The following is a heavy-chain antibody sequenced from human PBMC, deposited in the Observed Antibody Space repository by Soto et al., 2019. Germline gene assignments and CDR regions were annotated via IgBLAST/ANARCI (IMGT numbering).Heavy chain of an antibody. Sequence: SETLSLTCAVYGGSFSGYYWSWIRQPPGKGLEWIGEINYSGSTNYNPSLKSRVTISVDTSKNQFSLKLSSVTAADTAVYYCARGYVRVWFDRWGQGALVTVSS. V-gene: IGHV4-34*01. CDR3: ARGYVRVWFDR. D-gene: IGHD3-16*01. J-gene: IGHJ5*02. CDR1: GGSFSGYY. CDR2: INYSGST.